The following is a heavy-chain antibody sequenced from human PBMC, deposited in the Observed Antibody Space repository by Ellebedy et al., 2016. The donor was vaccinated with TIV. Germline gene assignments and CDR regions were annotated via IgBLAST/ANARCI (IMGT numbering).Heavy chain of an antibody. D-gene: IGHD1-1*01. CDR1: GFTFNSYV. CDR3: ARDIPQRPNPARFDP. Sequence: PGGSLRLSCAASGFTFNSYVMHWVRQAPGKGLGWVSRISSDVSYTSYADSVQGRFTISRDNAKNTLYLQMNSLRAEDTAVYYCARDIPQRPNPARFDPWGQGTLVTVSS. J-gene: IGHJ5*02. V-gene: IGHV3-74*01. CDR2: ISSDVSYT.